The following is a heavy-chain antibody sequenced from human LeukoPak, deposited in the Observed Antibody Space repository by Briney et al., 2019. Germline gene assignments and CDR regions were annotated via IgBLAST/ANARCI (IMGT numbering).Heavy chain of an antibody. CDR3: AKDRSGDFDY. V-gene: IGHV3-23*01. CDR1: GFTFSNYA. D-gene: IGHD2-15*01. Sequence: GGSLRLSCAASGFTFSNYAMSWVRQAPGKGLEWVSATAISGSGSITYYADSVKGRFTISRDNSKNTLYLQMNSLRAEDTAVYYCAKDRSGDFDYWGQGTLVTVSS. J-gene: IGHJ4*02. CDR2: ISGSGSIT.